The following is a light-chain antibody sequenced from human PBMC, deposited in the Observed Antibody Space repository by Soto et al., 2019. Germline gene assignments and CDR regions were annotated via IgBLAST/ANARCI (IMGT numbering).Light chain of an antibody. Sequence: DIVMTQSPDSLAVSLGERATINCRSSQSVFHTSNNKYYLAWYQQKSGQPPNLLIYWASSRESVVHDRFSGSGSGTDFTLIISSLQAEDVAVYYCQQHYSLPWTFGQGTKVEIK. CDR3: QQHYSLPWT. J-gene: IGKJ1*01. CDR1: QSVFHTSNNKYY. V-gene: IGKV4-1*01. CDR2: WAS.